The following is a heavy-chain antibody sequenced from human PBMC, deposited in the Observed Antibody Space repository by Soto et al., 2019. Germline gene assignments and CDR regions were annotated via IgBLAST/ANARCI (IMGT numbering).Heavy chain of an antibody. Sequence: GGSLRLSCAASGFTFSSYAMHWVRQAPGKGLEYVSAISSNGGSTYYANSVKGRFTISRDNSKNTLYLQMGSLRAEDMAVYYCARGRNYDFYNWFDPWGQGTLVTVSS. CDR3: ARGRNYDFYNWFDP. V-gene: IGHV3-64*01. CDR2: ISSNGGST. CDR1: GFTFSSYA. J-gene: IGHJ5*02. D-gene: IGHD3-3*01.